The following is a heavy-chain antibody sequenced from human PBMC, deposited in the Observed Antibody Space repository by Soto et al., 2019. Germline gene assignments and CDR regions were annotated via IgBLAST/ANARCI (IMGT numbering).Heavy chain of an antibody. CDR3: AREEQLLRASDY. J-gene: IGHJ4*02. Sequence: ASVKVSCKASGYTFTSYGISWVRQAPGQGLEWMGWISAYNGNTNYAQKLQGRVTMTTDTSTSTAYMELRSLRSDDTAAYYCAREEQLLRASDYWGQGTLRTVFS. CDR1: GYTFTSYG. D-gene: IGHD6-6*01. V-gene: IGHV1-18*04. CDR2: ISAYNGNT.